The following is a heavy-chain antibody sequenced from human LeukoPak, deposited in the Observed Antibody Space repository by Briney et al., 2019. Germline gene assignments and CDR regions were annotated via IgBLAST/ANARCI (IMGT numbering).Heavy chain of an antibody. D-gene: IGHD4-23*01. Sequence: ASVKVSCKASGYPFASYGISWVRQAPGQGLEWMGWISAYKGNTNYAQKFKGRVTMTTDTSTSTAYMDLRSLRSDDTAVYYCARDHGGKVDRYFDLWGRGTLVTVSS. CDR1: GYPFASYG. V-gene: IGHV1-18*01. J-gene: IGHJ2*01. CDR2: ISAYKGNT. CDR3: ARDHGGKVDRYFDL.